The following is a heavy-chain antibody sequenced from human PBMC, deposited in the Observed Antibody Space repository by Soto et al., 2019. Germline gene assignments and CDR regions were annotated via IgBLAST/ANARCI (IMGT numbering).Heavy chain of an antibody. V-gene: IGHV3-23*01. D-gene: IGHD3-22*01. CDR2: ISATGITP. J-gene: IGHJ4*02. CDR3: AKDRGTSGYSQFDY. CDR1: GFTFNNYA. Sequence: GGSLRLSCAASGFTFNNYAMSWVRQAPGKGLEWVSAISATGITPYYAHSVRGRFTISRDNSENILYLQMNSLRAEDTAVYYCAKDRGTSGYSQFDYWGQGTLVTVSS.